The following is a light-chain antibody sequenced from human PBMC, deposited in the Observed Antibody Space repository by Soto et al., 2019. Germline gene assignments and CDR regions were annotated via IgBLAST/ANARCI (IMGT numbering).Light chain of an antibody. CDR2: MIS. CDR3: MQVTQFPYT. V-gene: IGKV2-24*01. J-gene: IGKJ2*01. CDR1: QGLVYRDGNTY. Sequence: DIVMTQIPLSSPVTLGQPASISCRSSQGLVYRDGNTYLSWLQQRPGQPPRLLIYMISNRFSGVPDRFSGSGAGTDFTLKIRRVEAEDVGVYYCMQVTQFPYTFGHGTKLA.